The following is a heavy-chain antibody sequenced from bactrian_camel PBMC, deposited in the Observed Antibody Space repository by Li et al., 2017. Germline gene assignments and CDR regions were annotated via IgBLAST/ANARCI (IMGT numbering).Heavy chain of an antibody. CDR1: EYNSRGDC. CDR2: IDSDGST. CDR3: AAAKGLPDLLRGGYLSARSYNY. J-gene: IGHJ4*01. Sequence: VQLVESGGGSVQAGGSLTLSCAASEYNSRGDCMGWFRQALGKEREGVASIDSDGSTSYADSVKGRFTISKDNAKNTLYLQMNSLKPEDTAIYYCAAAKGLPDLLRGGYLSARSYNYWGRGTQVTVS. D-gene: IGHD3*01. V-gene: IGHV3S55*01.